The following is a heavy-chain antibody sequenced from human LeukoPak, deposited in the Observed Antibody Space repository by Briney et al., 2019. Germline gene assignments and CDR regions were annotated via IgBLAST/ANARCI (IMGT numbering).Heavy chain of an antibody. CDR1: GGSISSYY. J-gene: IGHJ3*02. V-gene: IGHV4-59*01. CDR3: ARDQHDAFDI. Sequence: ETLSLTCTVSGGSISSYYWSWIRQPPGKGLEWIGYIYYSGSTNYNPSLKSRVTISVDTSKNQFSLKLSSVTAADTAVYYCARDQHDAFDIWGQGTMVTVSS. CDR2: IYYSGST. D-gene: IGHD6-13*01.